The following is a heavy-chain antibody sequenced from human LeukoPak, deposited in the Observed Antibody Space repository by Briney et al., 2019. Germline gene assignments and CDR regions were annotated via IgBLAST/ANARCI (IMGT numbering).Heavy chain of an antibody. D-gene: IGHD2-21*01. J-gene: IGHJ5*02. V-gene: IGHV3-66*01. CDR3: AKDFSSFPMDWFDP. CDR1: EFSVSSNY. CDR2: IYSNGNT. Sequence: GSLRLSCAASEFSVSSNYMTWVRQAPGKGLEWVSIIYSNGNTYYADSVKGRFTISRDNSKNTVYLQMNSLRVEDTAVYYCAKDFSSFPMDWFDPWGQGTLVTVSS.